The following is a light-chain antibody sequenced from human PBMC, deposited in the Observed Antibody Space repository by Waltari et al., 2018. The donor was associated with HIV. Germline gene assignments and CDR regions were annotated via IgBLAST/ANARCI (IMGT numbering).Light chain of an antibody. CDR2: DAS. CDR3: QQYNNWPRT. J-gene: IGKJ1*01. CDR1: QSISNN. Sequence: EVVLTRSPGTVSVSPGERATITCRTSQSISNNLVLYPMKPVQAPRLVIYDASTRATGIPVRFSVSGSGTEFTLSIASLQSEDFAVYLCQQYNNWPRTFGQGTRVEI. V-gene: IGKV3-15*01.